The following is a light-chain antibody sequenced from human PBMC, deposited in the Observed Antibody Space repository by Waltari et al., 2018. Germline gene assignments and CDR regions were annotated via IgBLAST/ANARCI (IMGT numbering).Light chain of an antibody. J-gene: IGLJ3*02. CDR3: AAWDDSLSGWV. CDR1: SSNIGSNY. Sequence: QSVLTQPPSASGTPGQRVTISCSGSSSNIGSNYVYWYQQLPGTAPKLLIYRNKQRPAGFPDRFSGSKSGTSASLAISGLRAEDEADCYCAAWDDSLSGWVFGGGTKLTVL. V-gene: IGLV1-47*01. CDR2: RNK.